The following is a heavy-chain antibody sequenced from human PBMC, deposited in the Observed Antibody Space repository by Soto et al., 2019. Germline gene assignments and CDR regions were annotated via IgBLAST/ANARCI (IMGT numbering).Heavy chain of an antibody. J-gene: IGHJ4*02. CDR3: ARTFSGYNVDY. V-gene: IGHV1-8*01. CDR2: MNANSGNT. Sequence: QVQLVQSGAEVKKRGASVKVSCKASGYTFTSYDINWVRQATGQGLEWRGWMNANSGNTGYAQKFKGRVTMTSTTPLTTDHMELSSLRSHDTALYYCARTFSGYNVDYWGQGPLVTVPS. D-gene: IGHD1-1*01. CDR1: GYTFTSYD.